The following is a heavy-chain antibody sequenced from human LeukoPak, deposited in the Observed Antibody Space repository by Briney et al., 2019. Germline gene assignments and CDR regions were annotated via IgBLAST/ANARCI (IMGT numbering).Heavy chain of an antibody. Sequence: SETLSLTCTVSGGSVSNYYWSWIRQSPGKGLEWIGYIYYTETSYNPSLKSRVTISADTSKNQFSLKSYSVTAADTAVYYCATRKLGNDYWGQGTLVTVSS. J-gene: IGHJ4*02. CDR3: ATRKLGNDY. CDR1: GGSVSNYY. CDR2: IYYTET. V-gene: IGHV4-59*02. D-gene: IGHD7-27*01.